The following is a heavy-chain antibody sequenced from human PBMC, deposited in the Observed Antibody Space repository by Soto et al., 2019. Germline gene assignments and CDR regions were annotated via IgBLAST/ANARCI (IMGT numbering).Heavy chain of an antibody. CDR1: GGTFSSYA. Sequence: ASVKVSCKASGGTFSSYAISWVRQAPGQGLEWMGGIIPIFGTANYAQKIQGRVTITADESTSTAYMELSSLRSEDTAVYYCATYYYDSSGYDYYYYYGMDVWGQGTTVTVSS. J-gene: IGHJ6*02. CDR3: ATYYYDSSGYDYYYYYGMDV. CDR2: IIPIFGTA. D-gene: IGHD3-22*01. V-gene: IGHV1-69*13.